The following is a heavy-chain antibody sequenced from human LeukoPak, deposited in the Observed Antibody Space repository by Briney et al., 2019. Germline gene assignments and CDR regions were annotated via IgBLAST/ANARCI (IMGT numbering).Heavy chain of an antibody. CDR1: GFTFSSYA. J-gene: IGHJ4*02. CDR2: ISGSGGST. V-gene: IGHV3-23*01. Sequence: PGGSLRLSCAASGFTFSSYAMSWIRQAPGKGLEWVSAISGSGGSTYYADSVKGRFTISRDNSKNTLYLQMNSLRAEDTAVYCCAASLPNIAVVPATKGPFGYWGQGALVTVSS. D-gene: IGHD2-2*01. CDR3: AASLPNIAVVPATKGPFGY.